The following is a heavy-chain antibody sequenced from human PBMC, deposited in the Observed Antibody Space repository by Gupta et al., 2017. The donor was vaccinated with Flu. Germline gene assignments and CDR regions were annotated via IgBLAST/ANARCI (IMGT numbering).Heavy chain of an antibody. V-gene: IGHV4-39*01. CDR3: ARAIYSASPFDY. Sequence: GCSGQPPGKGLEWCGSIYYRGSTYFNPSLESRVTISVDTSKNQLSLKLSSVTAADTAIYYCARAIYSASPFDYWGQGTLVTVSS. J-gene: IGHJ4*02. D-gene: IGHD3-9*01. CDR2: IYYRGST.